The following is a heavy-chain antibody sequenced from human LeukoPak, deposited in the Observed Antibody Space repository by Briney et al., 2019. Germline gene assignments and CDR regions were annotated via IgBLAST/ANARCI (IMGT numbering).Heavy chain of an antibody. CDR1: GFSFSNYG. CDR3: AKDRGGAYYESSVDI. CDR2: ISYDGNNK. D-gene: IGHD3-22*01. V-gene: IGHV3-30*18. Sequence: PGGSLRLSCAASGFSFSNYGIHWVRQAPGKGLEWVAVISYDGNNKYYADSVKGRFTISRDNSKNTLYLKMNSLRAEDTAVYYCAKDRGGAYYESSVDIWGQGTMVTVSS. J-gene: IGHJ3*02.